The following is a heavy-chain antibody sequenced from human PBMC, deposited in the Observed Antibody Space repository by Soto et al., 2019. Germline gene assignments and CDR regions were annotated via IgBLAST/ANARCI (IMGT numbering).Heavy chain of an antibody. CDR3: AKRTGDYYFYGLDA. CDR2: ISASGGST. D-gene: IGHD7-27*01. Sequence: EVQMVESGGGLVKPGGSQRLSCKALKFAITSHVMTWVRQAPGKGLEWVSGISASGGSTFYADAGLGRFTIPRDDTRNMVYLQMDSLRAYDTAVYYCAKRTGDYYFYGLDAWCQGTTVVVSS. V-gene: IGHV3-23*04. J-gene: IGHJ6*02. CDR1: KFAITSHV.